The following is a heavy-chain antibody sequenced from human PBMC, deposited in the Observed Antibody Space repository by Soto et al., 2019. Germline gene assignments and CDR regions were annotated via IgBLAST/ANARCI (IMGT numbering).Heavy chain of an antibody. J-gene: IGHJ6*02. CDR3: ASEAENYFYYGMDV. CDR2: INPNSGDA. CDR1: GYSFTAHY. V-gene: IGHV1-2*02. Sequence: GASVKVSCKATGYSFTAHYIHWVRQAPGQGLEWMGRINPNSGDANYAQNFQGRVSVTRDTSISRASMEMTRLRSDDTAVYYCASEAENYFYYGMDVWGQGTTLTVSS.